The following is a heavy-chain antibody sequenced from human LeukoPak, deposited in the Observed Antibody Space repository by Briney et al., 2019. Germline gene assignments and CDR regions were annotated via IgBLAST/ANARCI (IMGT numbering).Heavy chain of an antibody. CDR2: VYHSGTA. V-gene: IGHV4-38-2*01. CDR3: ARGGTTRSGGFDP. Sequence: PSETLSLTCAVSNFSITSGHYWAWIRQPAEKGLEWIGSVYHSGTAYYNPSLRGRFTVSVDTSNNHFSLKLTSVTAADTAVYYCARGGTTRSGGFDPWGQGTLVTVSS. D-gene: IGHD1/OR15-1a*01. CDR1: NFSITSGHY. J-gene: IGHJ5*02.